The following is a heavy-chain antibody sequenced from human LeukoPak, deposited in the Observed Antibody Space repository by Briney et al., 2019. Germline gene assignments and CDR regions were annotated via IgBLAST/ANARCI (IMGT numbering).Heavy chain of an antibody. D-gene: IGHD6-19*01. V-gene: IGHV1-18*01. CDR1: GYTFTSYG. CDR2: ISAYNGNT. Sequence: GASVKVSCKASGYTFTSYGISWVRQAPGQGLEWMGWISAYNGNTNYAQKLQGRVTMTTDTSTSTAYMELRRLRSDDTAVYYCARDSPYHYSSGGISPFDYWGQGTLVTVSS. CDR3: ARDSPYHYSSGGISPFDY. J-gene: IGHJ4*02.